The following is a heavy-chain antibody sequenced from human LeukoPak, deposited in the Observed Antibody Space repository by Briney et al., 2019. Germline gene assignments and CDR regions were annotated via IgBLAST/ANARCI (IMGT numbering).Heavy chain of an antibody. CDR2: IKSKTDGGTI. CDR1: SFTFSNAW. D-gene: IGHD3-10*01. Sequence: GGSLRLSCAASSFTFSNAWMNWVRQAPGKGLEWVGRIKSKTDGGTIDYAAPVKGRFTISRDDSKSAVYLQMNSLKIEDTAVYYCTTDLGTYYHGSQRLIPIDYWGQGTLVTVSS. CDR3: TTDLGTYYHGSQRLIPIDY. V-gene: IGHV3-15*07. J-gene: IGHJ4*02.